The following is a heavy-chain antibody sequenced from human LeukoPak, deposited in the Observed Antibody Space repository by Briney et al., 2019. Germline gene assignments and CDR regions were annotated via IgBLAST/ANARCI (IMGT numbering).Heavy chain of an antibody. CDR1: GFTFSSYS. Sequence: GGSLRLSCAASGFTFSSYSMNWVRQAPGKGLVWVSRINSDGSSTSYADSVRGRFTISRDNAKNTLYLQMNSLRAEDTAVYYCARGLVATTPFDYWGQGTLVTVSS. CDR3: ARGLVATTPFDY. D-gene: IGHD5-12*01. V-gene: IGHV3-74*01. J-gene: IGHJ4*02. CDR2: INSDGSST.